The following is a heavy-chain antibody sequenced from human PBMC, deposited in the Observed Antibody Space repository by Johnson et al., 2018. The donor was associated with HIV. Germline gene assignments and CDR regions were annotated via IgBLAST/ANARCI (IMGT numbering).Heavy chain of an antibody. V-gene: IGHV3-30*19. CDR3: ARDRAVAATSGAGAFDI. CDR2: ISYDGSNQ. J-gene: IGHJ3*02. D-gene: IGHD2-15*01. Sequence: QVQLVESGGGVVQPGGSLRLSCAASGFTFSSYGMHWVRQAPGKGLEWVAFISYDGSNQYYADSVKGRFTISRDNSKNTLYLQMNSLRAEDTAVYYCARDRAVAATSGAGAFDIWGQGTMVTVSS. CDR1: GFTFSSYG.